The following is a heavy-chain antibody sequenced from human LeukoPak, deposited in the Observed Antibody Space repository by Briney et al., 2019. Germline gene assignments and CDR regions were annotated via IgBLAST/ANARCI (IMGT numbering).Heavy chain of an antibody. V-gene: IGHV4-30-2*01. CDR1: GGSISSGGYS. CDR3: ARDSMITFGGVIDP. Sequence: SETLSLTCTVSGGSISSGGYSGSWIRQPPGKGLEWIGYIYHSGSTYYNPSLKSRVTISVARSKNQFSLRLSSVTAADTAVYYCARDSMITFGGVIDPWGQGTLVTVSS. D-gene: IGHD3-16*01. CDR2: IYHSGST. J-gene: IGHJ5*02.